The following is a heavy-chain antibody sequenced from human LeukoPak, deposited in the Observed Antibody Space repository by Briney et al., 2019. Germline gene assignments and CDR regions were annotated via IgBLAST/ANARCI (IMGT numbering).Heavy chain of an antibody. CDR2: IDSNSGNT. Sequence: ASVKVSCKTSGYIFTTYGVGWVRQAPGQGLEWMGWIDSNSGNTNYAHKFQGRVALTTDAPTNTAYMELWSLRSDDTAMYFCTRATHPAITGPQSDSWGQGTLVTVSS. D-gene: IGHD2-8*02. J-gene: IGHJ4*02. CDR1: GYIFTTYG. V-gene: IGHV1-18*01. CDR3: TRATHPAITGPQSDS.